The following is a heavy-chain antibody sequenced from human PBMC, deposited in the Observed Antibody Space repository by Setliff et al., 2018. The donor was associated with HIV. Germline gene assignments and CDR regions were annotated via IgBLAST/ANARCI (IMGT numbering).Heavy chain of an antibody. J-gene: IGHJ6*02. V-gene: IGHV5-51*01. CDR3: ARLGGICSGGSCTALAYTMDV. Sequence: GESLKISCKGSGYSFSSYWIGWVRQMPGKGLEWMGIIYPGDSDTRYSPSFQGQVTIPADKSISTAYLQCSSLKASDTAMYYCARLGGICSGGSCTALAYTMDVWGQGTTFTVSS. CDR2: IYPGDSDT. D-gene: IGHD2-15*01. CDR1: GYSFSSYW.